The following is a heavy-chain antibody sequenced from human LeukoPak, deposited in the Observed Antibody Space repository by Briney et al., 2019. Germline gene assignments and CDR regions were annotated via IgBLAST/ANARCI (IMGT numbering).Heavy chain of an antibody. Sequence: SETLSLTCTVSGGSINSGTYYWTWIRQPAGKGLEWIGRMYTSGSTNYNPSLKGRVTMSVDTSKNQFSLKLSSVTAADTAVYYCARIGYSSGWYAANFDYWGQGTLVTVSS. V-gene: IGHV4-61*02. CDR1: GGSINSGTYY. CDR2: MYTSGST. D-gene: IGHD6-19*01. J-gene: IGHJ4*02. CDR3: ARIGYSSGWYAANFDY.